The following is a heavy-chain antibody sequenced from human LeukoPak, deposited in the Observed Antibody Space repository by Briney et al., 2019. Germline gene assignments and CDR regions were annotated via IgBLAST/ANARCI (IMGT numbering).Heavy chain of an antibody. Sequence: ASVKVSCKASGYTFTSYGISWVRQAPGQGLEWMGWISAYNGNTNYAQKLQGRVTMTTDTSTSTAYMELRSLRSDDTAVYYCARSFRAEHTVMDYYYYMDVWGKGTTVTVSS. CDR3: ARSFRAEHTVMDYYYYMDV. J-gene: IGHJ6*03. D-gene: IGHD4-17*01. CDR1: GYTFTSYG. CDR2: ISAYNGNT. V-gene: IGHV1-18*01.